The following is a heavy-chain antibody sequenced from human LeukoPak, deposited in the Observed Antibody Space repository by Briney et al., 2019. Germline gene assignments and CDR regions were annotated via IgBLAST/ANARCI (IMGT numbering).Heavy chain of an antibody. V-gene: IGHV1-3*01. J-gene: IGHJ4*02. CDR1: GYTFTSYV. Sequence: ASVKVSCKASGYTFTSYVMHWVRQAPGQRLEWMGWINAGNGIIKYSQKFQGRVTITRDTSASTAYMELSSLRSEDTAVYYCARGPPNWGYDYWGPGTLVTVSS. CDR3: ARGPPNWGYDY. D-gene: IGHD7-27*01. CDR2: INAGNGII.